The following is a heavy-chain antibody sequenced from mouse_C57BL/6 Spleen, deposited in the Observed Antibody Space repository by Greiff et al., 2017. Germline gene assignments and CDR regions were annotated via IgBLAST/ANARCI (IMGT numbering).Heavy chain of an antibody. CDR2: IDPSDSET. CDR3: ARGSSSGLDY. V-gene: IGHV1-52*01. J-gene: IGHJ2*01. Sequence: QVQLQQPGAELVRPGSSVKLSCKASGYTFTSYWMHWVKQRPIQGLEWIGNIDPSDSETHYNQKFKDKATLTVDKSSSTAYMQLSSLTSEDSAVYYCARGSSSGLDYWGQGTTLTVSS. CDR1: GYTFTSYW. D-gene: IGHD3-2*02.